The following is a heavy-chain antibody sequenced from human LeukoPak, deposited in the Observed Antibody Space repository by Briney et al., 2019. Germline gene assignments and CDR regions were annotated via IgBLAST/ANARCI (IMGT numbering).Heavy chain of an antibody. V-gene: IGHV4-34*01. D-gene: IGHD2-2*01. CDR3: AREGAGEVVVPAYD. Sequence: SETLSLTCAVYGGYFSGYHWSSIRQPPAHRLDSIGEINHSGSTNYNPSLKSRVTISVDTSKNQFSLTLSSVTAADTAVYYCAREGAGEVVVPAYDWGQGTLVTVSS. CDR1: GGYFSGYH. CDR2: INHSGST. J-gene: IGHJ4*02.